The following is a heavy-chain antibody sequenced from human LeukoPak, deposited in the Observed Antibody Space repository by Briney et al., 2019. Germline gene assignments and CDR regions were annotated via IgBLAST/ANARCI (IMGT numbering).Heavy chain of an antibody. D-gene: IGHD2-15*01. Sequence: GGPLTLLCTASGFTFSSYNVNWVRHARGKGVEWVSSISSSSSYIYYADSVKGRFTISRDNAKNSLYLQMNSLRAEDTAVYYCARARVVVAAGADYWGQGTLVTVSS. CDR3: ARARVVVAAGADY. CDR1: GFTFSSYN. J-gene: IGHJ4*02. CDR2: ISSSSSYI. V-gene: IGHV3-21*01.